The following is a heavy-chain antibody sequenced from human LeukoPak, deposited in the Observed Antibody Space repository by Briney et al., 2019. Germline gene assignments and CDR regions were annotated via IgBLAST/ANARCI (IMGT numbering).Heavy chain of an antibody. J-gene: IGHJ4*02. CDR2: ISNRGGTI. D-gene: IGHD1-26*01. CDR3: ANTLVGATTVLDY. Sequence: GGTLRLSCAASGFTFSSYGMTWVRQAPGEGLEWVSSISNRGGTIYYADSVKGRFTISRDNSKNTLYLQMHSLRAEDTAVYYCANTLVGATTVLDYWGQGTLVTVSS. V-gene: IGHV3-23*01. CDR1: GFTFSSYG.